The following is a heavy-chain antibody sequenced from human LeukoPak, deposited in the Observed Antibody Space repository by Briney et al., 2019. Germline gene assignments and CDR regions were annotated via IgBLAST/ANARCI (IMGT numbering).Heavy chain of an antibody. CDR3: ARHRHSSGWSQRKFDY. V-gene: IGHV4-34*01. CDR1: GGSFSGYY. Sequence: PSETLSLTCAVYGGSFSGYYRSWIRQPPGKGLEWIGEINHSGSTNYNPSLKSRVTISVDTSKNQFSLKLSSVTAADTAVYYCARHRHSSGWSQRKFDYWGQGTLVTVSS. CDR2: INHSGST. J-gene: IGHJ4*02. D-gene: IGHD6-19*01.